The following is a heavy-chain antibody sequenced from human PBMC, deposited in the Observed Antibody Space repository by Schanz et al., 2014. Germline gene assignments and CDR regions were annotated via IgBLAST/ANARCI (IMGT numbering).Heavy chain of an antibody. CDR3: ARDYESDLYSPRHDAFDV. Sequence: EVQLVESGGGLVQPGGSLRLSCAASGFTFSNTWMNWVRQAPGKGLEWVSGIEFSGGTTYYADSVKGRFTISRDNGKKSLYLQRTSRRAEDTAVYFCARDYESDLYSPRHDAFDVWGQGTVVTVSS. J-gene: IGHJ3*01. V-gene: IGHV3-48*01. D-gene: IGHD2-8*01. CDR2: IEFSGGTT. CDR1: GFTFSNTW.